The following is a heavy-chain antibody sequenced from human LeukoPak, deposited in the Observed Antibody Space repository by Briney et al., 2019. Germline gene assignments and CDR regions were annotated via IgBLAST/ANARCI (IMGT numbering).Heavy chain of an antibody. CDR3: ARTYYDILTSYNPYFDY. D-gene: IGHD3-9*01. CDR2: VSTSSIYI. J-gene: IGHJ4*02. V-gene: IGHV3-21*06. Sequence: GGSLRLSCAASGFTFSSYSMKWVRQAPGKGLEWVSSVSTSSIYIYYADSVKGRFTISRDNAKNSLYLQMNSLRAEDTAVYYCARTYYDILTSYNPYFDYWGQGTLVTVSS. CDR1: GFTFSSYS.